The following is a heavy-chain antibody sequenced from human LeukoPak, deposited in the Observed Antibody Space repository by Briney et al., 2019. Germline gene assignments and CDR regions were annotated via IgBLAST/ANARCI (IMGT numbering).Heavy chain of an antibody. CDR1: GFTFSNYW. J-gene: IGHJ6*03. CDR2: INWNGGST. Sequence: PGGSLRLSCAASGFTFSNYWMSWVRQAPGKGLEWVSGINWNGGSTGYADSVKGRFTISRDNAKNSLYLQMNSLRAEDTAVYYCARDTEYDFWSGYPTGYYYMDVWGKGTTVTVSS. V-gene: IGHV3-20*04. D-gene: IGHD3-3*01. CDR3: ARDTEYDFWSGYPTGYYYMDV.